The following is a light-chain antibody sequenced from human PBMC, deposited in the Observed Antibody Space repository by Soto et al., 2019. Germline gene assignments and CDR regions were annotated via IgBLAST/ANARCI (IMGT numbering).Light chain of an antibody. CDR3: HQYDTSPLS. CDR1: HSISTNS. J-gene: IGKJ4*01. V-gene: IGKV3-20*01. Sequence: EIVLTQSPGTVSLSAGERATLSCRASHSISTNSLAWYQQKPGQAPRLLIYAAPSRATGIPDRFAGSGSGTDFTLTISSLEPEDFAVYFCHQYDTSPLSFGGGTKVGMK. CDR2: AAP.